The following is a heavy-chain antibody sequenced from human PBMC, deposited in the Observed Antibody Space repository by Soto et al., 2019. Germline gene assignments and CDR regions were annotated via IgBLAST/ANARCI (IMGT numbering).Heavy chain of an antibody. CDR3: AKEGVVVVAATNWYYYYMDV. D-gene: IGHD2-15*01. V-gene: IGHV3-23*01. J-gene: IGHJ6*03. Sequence: PGGSLRLSCAASGFTFSSYAMSWVRQAPGKGLEWVSAISGSGGSTYYADSVKGRFTISRDNSKNTLYLQMNSLRAEDTAVYYCAKEGVVVVAATNWYYYYMDVWRKGTTVTSP. CDR1: GFTFSSYA. CDR2: ISGSGGST.